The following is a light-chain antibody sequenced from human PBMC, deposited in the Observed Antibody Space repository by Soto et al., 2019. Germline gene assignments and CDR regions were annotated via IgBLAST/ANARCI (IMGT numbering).Light chain of an antibody. J-gene: IGKJ1*01. CDR3: QQYNSYSWT. CDR2: DAS. CDR1: QSINNW. V-gene: IGKV1-5*01. Sequence: DIQMTQSPSTLSASVGDRFTITCRASQSINNWLAWYQQKPGKAPKLLIYDASSLKSGVPSSFSGSGSGTEFTLTISSLQPDDIATYYCQQYNSYSWTFGQGTKGDVK.